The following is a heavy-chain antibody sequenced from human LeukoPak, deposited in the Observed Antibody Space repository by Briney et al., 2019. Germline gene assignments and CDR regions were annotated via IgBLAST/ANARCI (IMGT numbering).Heavy chain of an antibody. V-gene: IGHV4-59*08. CDR3: RNEYGSERRWFDP. D-gene: IGHD3-10*01. J-gene: IGHJ5*02. CDR2: IYYSGST. Sequence: PSETLSLTCTVSGGSFSSYYWSWIRQPPGKGLEWIGYIYYSGSTNYNPSLKSRVTISVDTSKHQFSLKLSSVTAADTAVYCARNEYGSERRWFDPWGQGTVVTVSS. CDR1: GGSFSSYY.